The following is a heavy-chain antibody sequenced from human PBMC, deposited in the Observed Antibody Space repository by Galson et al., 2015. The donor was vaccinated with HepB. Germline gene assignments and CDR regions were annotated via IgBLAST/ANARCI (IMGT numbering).Heavy chain of an antibody. CDR1: GYTFTSYG. V-gene: IGHV1-18*01. D-gene: IGHD6-19*01. Sequence: SVKVSCKASGYTFTSYGISWVRQAPGQGLEWMGWISAYNGNTNYAQKLQGRVTMTTDTSTSTAYMELRSLRSDDTAVYYCARNPRIAVARNNWFDPWGQGTLVTVSS. CDR2: ISAYNGNT. J-gene: IGHJ5*02. CDR3: ARNPRIAVARNNWFDP.